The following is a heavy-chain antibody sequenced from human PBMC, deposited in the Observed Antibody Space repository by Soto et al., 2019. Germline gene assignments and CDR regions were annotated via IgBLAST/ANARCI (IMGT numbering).Heavy chain of an antibody. D-gene: IGHD2-21*02. V-gene: IGHV4-31*03. CDR1: GGSISSGGYY. CDR2: IYYSGST. CDR3: ARVCGGDCHYGMDV. J-gene: IGHJ6*02. Sequence: QVQLQESGPGLVKPSQTLSLTCTVSGGSISSGGYYWSWIRQHPGKGLEWIGYIYYSGSTCYNPSPKCRVTISVDTSKNQFSLKLSSVTAADTAVYYCARVCGGDCHYGMDVWGQGTTVTVSS.